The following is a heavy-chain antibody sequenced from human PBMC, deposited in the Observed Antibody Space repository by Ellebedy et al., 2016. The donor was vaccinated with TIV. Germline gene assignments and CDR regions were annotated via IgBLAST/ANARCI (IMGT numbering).Heavy chain of an antibody. CDR3: TRGGTMGEYKGFDP. D-gene: IGHD1-1*01. Sequence: AASVKVSCKASGYTFTNFNINWVRQASGQGLEWMGLINPKSGDTVYSQKFQGRVTMTTNTPMNTAYMHLTSLRSEDTAVYFCTRGGTMGEYKGFDPWGRGTLVTVSS. V-gene: IGHV1-8*01. CDR2: INPKSGDT. J-gene: IGHJ5*02. CDR1: GYTFTNFN.